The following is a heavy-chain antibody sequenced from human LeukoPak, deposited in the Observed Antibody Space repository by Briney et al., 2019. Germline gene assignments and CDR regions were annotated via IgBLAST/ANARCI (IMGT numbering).Heavy chain of an antibody. Sequence: GGSLRLSCAASGFTFSSYWMSWVRQAPGKGLEWVANIKQDGSIKYYVDSVKGRFTISRDNAKNSLYLQMNSLRAEDTAVYYCARASYCSGGSCYSDYWGQGTLVTVSS. V-gene: IGHV3-7*05. CDR2: IKQDGSIK. J-gene: IGHJ4*02. D-gene: IGHD2-15*01. CDR1: GFTFSSYW. CDR3: ARASYCSGGSCYSDY.